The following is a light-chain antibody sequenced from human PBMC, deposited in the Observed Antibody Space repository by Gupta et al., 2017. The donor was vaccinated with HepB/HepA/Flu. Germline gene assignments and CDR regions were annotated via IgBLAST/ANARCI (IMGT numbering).Light chain of an antibody. CDR2: DAS. Sequence: ETVLTQSPATLSLSPGERAALSCRASHDIRNYLAWYQQKSGQPPRLLIYDASKRAPGIPGKFSGSGSGTEFTLTISSLEPEDFAVYYCQQRSNRPLTFGGGTKVEIK. V-gene: IGKV3-11*01. CDR3: QQRSNRPLT. CDR1: HDIRNY. J-gene: IGKJ4*01.